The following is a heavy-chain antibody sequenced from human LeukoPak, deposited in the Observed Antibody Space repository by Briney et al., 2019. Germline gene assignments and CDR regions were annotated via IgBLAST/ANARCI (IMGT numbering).Heavy chain of an antibody. V-gene: IGHV1-8*01. CDR2: MNPNSGNT. J-gene: IGHJ4*02. CDR1: GYTFTSYD. CDR3: ARANCGGDCYPVPFDY. D-gene: IGHD2-21*02. Sequence: EASVKVSCKASGYTFTSYDINWVRQATGQGLEWMGWMNPNSGNTGYAQKFQGRVTMTRDMSTSTVYMELSSLRSEDTAVYYCARANCGGDCYPVPFDYWGQGTLVTVSS.